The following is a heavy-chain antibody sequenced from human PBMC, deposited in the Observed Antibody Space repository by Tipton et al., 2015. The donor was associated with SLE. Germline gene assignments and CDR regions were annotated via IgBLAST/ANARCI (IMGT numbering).Heavy chain of an antibody. CDR1: GGSISSYY. CDR2: IYYSGGA. CDR3: ARESGGSSRDYYYYYMDV. V-gene: IGHV4-59*12. J-gene: IGHJ6*03. D-gene: IGHD1-26*01. Sequence: TLSLTCTVSGGSISSYYWSWIRQPPGKGLEWIGYIYYSGGANYNPSLNSRVTISVDTSKSQFSLKLSSVTAADTAVYYCARESGGSSRDYYYYYMDVWGKGTTVTVSS.